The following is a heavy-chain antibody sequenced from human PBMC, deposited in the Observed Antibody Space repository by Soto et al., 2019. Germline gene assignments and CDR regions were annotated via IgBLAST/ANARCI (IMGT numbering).Heavy chain of an antibody. CDR3: ARAFVVVPAAIDYYYYYYMDV. V-gene: IGHV4-34*01. D-gene: IGHD2-2*01. CDR2: INHSGST. Sequence: SETLSLTCAVYGGSFSGYYWSWIRQPPGKGLEWIGEINHSGSTNYNPSLKSRVTISVDTSKNQFSLKLSSVTAADTAVYYCARAFVVVPAAIDYYYYYYMDVWGKGTTVTVSS. J-gene: IGHJ6*03. CDR1: GGSFSGYY.